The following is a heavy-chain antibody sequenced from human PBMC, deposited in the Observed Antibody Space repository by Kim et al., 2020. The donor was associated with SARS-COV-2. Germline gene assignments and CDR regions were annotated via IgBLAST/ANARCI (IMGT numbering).Heavy chain of an antibody. D-gene: IGHD3-16*02. CDR1: GGSISSSSYY. J-gene: IGHJ5*02. CDR2: IYYSGST. CDR3: ARPRYPPTGWFDP. Sequence: SETLSLTCTVSGGSISSSSYYWGWIRQPPGKGLEWIGSIYYSGSTYYNPSLKSRVTISVDTSKNQFSLKLSSVTAADTAVYYCARPRYPPTGWFDPWGQGTLVTVSS. V-gene: IGHV4-39*01.